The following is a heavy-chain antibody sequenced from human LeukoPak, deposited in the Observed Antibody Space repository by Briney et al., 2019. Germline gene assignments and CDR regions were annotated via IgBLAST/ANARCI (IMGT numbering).Heavy chain of an antibody. CDR1: GGSISSYY. CDR2: IYYSGST. Sequence: SETLSLTCTVSGGSISSYYWSWIRQPPGKGLEWIGYIYYSGSTNYNPSLKSRVTISVDTSKNQLSLKLSSVTAADTAVYYCASLRNYYGSGSYYFSFDYWGQGTLVTVSS. V-gene: IGHV4-59*01. D-gene: IGHD3-10*01. CDR3: ASLRNYYGSGSYYFSFDY. J-gene: IGHJ4*02.